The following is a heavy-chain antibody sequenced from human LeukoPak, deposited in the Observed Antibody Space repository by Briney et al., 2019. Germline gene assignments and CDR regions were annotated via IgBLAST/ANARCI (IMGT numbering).Heavy chain of an antibody. Sequence: SETLSLTCTVSGGSISSSNYYWGWIRQSPGKGLEWIGIIDYSGSTYYNPSLKSRVTISIDTSKNQFSLKLSSVTAADTAVYYCARGPPRGYSYGYRLGFGYFDYWGQGTLVTVSS. D-gene: IGHD5-18*01. CDR3: ARGPPRGYSYGYRLGFGYFDY. CDR2: IDYSGST. V-gene: IGHV4-39*07. CDR1: GGSISSSNYY. J-gene: IGHJ4*02.